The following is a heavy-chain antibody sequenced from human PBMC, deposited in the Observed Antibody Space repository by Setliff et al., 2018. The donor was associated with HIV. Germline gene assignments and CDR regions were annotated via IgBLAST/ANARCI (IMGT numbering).Heavy chain of an antibody. V-gene: IGHV1-18*01. Sequence: ASVKVSCKASGYTFTDYGISWVRQAPGQGLEWMGWISAYNGNTKYAQKFQGRVTMTTDTSTSTAYMELRSLRCDDTAVYYCARARITMVRGVHRRGDYYYYMDVWGKGTTVTVSS. D-gene: IGHD3-10*01. J-gene: IGHJ6*03. CDR2: ISAYNGNT. CDR3: ARARITMVRGVHRRGDYYYYMDV. CDR1: GYTFTDYG.